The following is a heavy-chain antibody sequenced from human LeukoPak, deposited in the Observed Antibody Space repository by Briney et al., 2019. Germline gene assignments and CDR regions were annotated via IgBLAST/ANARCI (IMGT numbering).Heavy chain of an antibody. CDR2: ISYDGSNK. Sequence: GGSLRLSCPASGFTFSSYAMHWVRQAPGKGLEWVAVISYDGSNKYYADSVKGRFTISRDNSKNTLYLQMNSLRAEDTAVYYCARLVVSFDYWGQGTLVTVSS. CDR1: GFTFSSYA. J-gene: IGHJ4*02. V-gene: IGHV3-30*01. D-gene: IGHD3-22*01. CDR3: ARLVVSFDY.